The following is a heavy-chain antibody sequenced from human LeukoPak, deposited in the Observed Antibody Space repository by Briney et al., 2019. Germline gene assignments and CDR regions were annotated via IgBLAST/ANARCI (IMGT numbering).Heavy chain of an antibody. J-gene: IGHJ4*02. CDR1: GFTVDKAR. V-gene: IGHV3-15*04. CDR3: ATVPGITAFGEVVDY. D-gene: IGHD3-3*01. Sequence: GGSLRLSCAVSGFTVDKARMNCVRQAPGKGLEWIGRIESRSDGGTADYAAPVKGRFTISRDDSKNTVILHMNSLKVEDTAVYYCATVPGITAFGEVVDYWGQGTLVTISS. CDR2: IESRSDGGTA.